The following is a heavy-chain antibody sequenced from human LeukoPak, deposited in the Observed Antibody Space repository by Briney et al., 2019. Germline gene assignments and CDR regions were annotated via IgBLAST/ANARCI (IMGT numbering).Heavy chain of an antibody. Sequence: GGSLRLSCAASGFTFSSYWMTWVRQAPGKGLEWVASINYDGTEKYYVDSVKGRFTISRDNAKNSLYLQLNSLRVEDAAVYYCARGPSYFIHWGQGTLVTVSS. D-gene: IGHD3-10*01. CDR1: GFTFSSYW. CDR3: ARGPSYFIH. J-gene: IGHJ4*02. CDR2: INYDGTEK. V-gene: IGHV3-7*04.